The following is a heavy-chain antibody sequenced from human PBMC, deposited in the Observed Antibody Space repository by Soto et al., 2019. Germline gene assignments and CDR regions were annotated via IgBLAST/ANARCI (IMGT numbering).Heavy chain of an antibody. V-gene: IGHV3-11*01. Sequence: GGSLRLSCAASGFTFSDYYMSWIRQAPGKGLEWVSYISSSGSTIYYADSVKGRFTISRDNAKNSLYLQMNSLRAEDTAVYYCARRKGYCSGGSCYGYYYYYYMDVWGKGTTVTVSS. CDR3: ARRKGYCSGGSCYGYYYYYYMDV. CDR2: ISSSGSTI. D-gene: IGHD2-15*01. CDR1: GFTFSDYY. J-gene: IGHJ6*03.